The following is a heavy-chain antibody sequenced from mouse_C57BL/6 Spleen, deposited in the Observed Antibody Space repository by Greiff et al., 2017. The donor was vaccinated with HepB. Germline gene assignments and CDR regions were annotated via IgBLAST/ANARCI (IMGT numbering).Heavy chain of an antibody. CDR2: IDPSDSYT. V-gene: IGHV1-50*01. Sequence: QVQLQQSGAELVKPGASVKLSCKASGYTFTSYWMQWVKQRPGQGLEWIGEIDPSDSYTNYNQKFKGKATLTVDTSSSTAYMQLSSLTSEDSAVYYCARGVLRYHAWFAYWGQGTLVTVSA. CDR1: GYTFTSYW. CDR3: ARGVLRYHAWFAY. J-gene: IGHJ3*01. D-gene: IGHD1-1*01.